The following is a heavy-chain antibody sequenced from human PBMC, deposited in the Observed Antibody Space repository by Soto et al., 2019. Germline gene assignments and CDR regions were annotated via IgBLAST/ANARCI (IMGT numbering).Heavy chain of an antibody. CDR2: IIPILGIA. CDR1: GGTFSSYA. J-gene: IGHJ5*02. D-gene: IGHD3-10*01. Sequence: ASVKVSCKASGGTFSSYAISWVRQAPGQGLEWMGGIIPILGIANYAQKFQGRVTITADKSTSTAYMELSSLRSEDTAVYYCASGGELLWFVELLNWFDPWGQGTLVTVSS. V-gene: IGHV1-69*10. CDR3: ASGGELLWFVELLNWFDP.